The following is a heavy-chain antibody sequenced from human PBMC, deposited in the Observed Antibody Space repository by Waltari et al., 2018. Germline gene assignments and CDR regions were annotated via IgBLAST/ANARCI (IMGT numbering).Heavy chain of an antibody. CDR1: GFTFRSYA. V-gene: IGHV3-23*04. J-gene: IGHJ4*02. CDR3: AKFRMAYDSSGYFDY. Sequence: EVQLVESGGGLVQPGGSLRLSCAASGFTFRSYAMSWVRQAPGKGLEWVSAISGSGGSTYYADSVNGRFTISRDNSKNTLYLQRNSLRADDTAVYYCAKFRMAYDSSGYFDYWGQGTLVTVSS. D-gene: IGHD3-22*01. CDR2: ISGSGGST.